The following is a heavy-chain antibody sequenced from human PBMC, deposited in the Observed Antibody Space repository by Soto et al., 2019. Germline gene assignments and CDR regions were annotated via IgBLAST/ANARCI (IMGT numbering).Heavy chain of an antibody. D-gene: IGHD6-19*01. V-gene: IGHV3-23*01. Sequence: GGSLRLSCAASGLTFSSYAMSWVRQAPGKGLEWVSAISGSGGSTYYADSVKGRFTISRDNSKNTLYLQMNSLRAEDTAVYYCAKDPHIAVAGTIDYWGQGTLVTVSS. J-gene: IGHJ4*02. CDR2: ISGSGGST. CDR1: GLTFSSYA. CDR3: AKDPHIAVAGTIDY.